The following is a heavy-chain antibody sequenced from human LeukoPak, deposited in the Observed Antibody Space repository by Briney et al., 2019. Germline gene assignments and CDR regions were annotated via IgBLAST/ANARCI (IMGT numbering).Heavy chain of an antibody. CDR2: IIPIFGTA. CDR1: GGTFSSYA. J-gene: IGHJ4*02. D-gene: IGHD3-10*01. V-gene: IGHV1-69*13. Sequence: GASVKVSCKASGGTFSSYAISWVRQAPGQGLEWMGGIIPIFGTANYAQKFQGRVTITADESTSTAYMGLSSLRSEDTAVYYCARGTPSGTLWVPFDYWGQGTLVTVSS. CDR3: ARGTPSGTLWVPFDY.